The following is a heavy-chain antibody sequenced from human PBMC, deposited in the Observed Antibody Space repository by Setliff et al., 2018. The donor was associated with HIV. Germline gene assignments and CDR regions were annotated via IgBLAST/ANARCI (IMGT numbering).Heavy chain of an antibody. Sequence: GGSLRLSCEASGFTFSDYDFHGVRQAAGKGLEWVSAIGTGGDTYYVDSVKGRFTISRENARNSLYLQMNSLRVGDTAVYYCAREIRTVYTGGHYFYGIDVWGQGTAVTVSS. D-gene: IGHD3-16*01. V-gene: IGHV3-13*01. CDR3: AREIRTVYTGGHYFYGIDV. CDR2: IGTGGDT. CDR1: GFTFSDYD. J-gene: IGHJ6*02.